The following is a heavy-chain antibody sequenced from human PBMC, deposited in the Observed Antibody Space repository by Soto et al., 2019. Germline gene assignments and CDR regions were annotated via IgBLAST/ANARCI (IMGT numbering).Heavy chain of an antibody. Sequence: PGGSLRLSCVGSGYTFIRHGMHWVRQAPGKGLEWLTFISDDGRRKYYADSVNGRFTIDRDDPKNTVYVHMNSLKEEDTALYYCARDLTGGWSFDYWGQGT. CDR3: ARDLTGGWSFDY. CDR2: ISDDGRRK. V-gene: IGHV3-30*03. J-gene: IGHJ4*02. D-gene: IGHD6-19*01. CDR1: GYTFIRHG.